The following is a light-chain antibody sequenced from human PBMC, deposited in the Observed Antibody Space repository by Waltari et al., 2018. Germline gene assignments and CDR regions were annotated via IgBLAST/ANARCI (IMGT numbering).Light chain of an antibody. CDR3: SSYAGSSTLYV. CDR1: SSDVGSDNL. CDR2: EGS. J-gene: IGLJ1*01. V-gene: IGLV2-23*01. Sequence: QSALPQPASVSGSPGQSITISCTGTSSDVGSDNLVSWYQQHPGKAHKLMIYEGSKRPSGVSNRFSGSKSGNTASLTISGLQAEDEADYFCSSYAGSSTLYVFGTGTKVTVL.